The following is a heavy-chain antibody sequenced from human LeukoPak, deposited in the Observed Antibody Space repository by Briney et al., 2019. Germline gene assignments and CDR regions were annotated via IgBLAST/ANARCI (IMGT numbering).Heavy chain of an antibody. CDR1: GFTFSSYS. CDR2: ISGSGGST. Sequence: GGSLRLSCAASGFTFSSYSMNWVRQAPGKGLEWVSAISGSGGSTYYADSVKGRFTISRDNSKNTLYLQMNSLRAEDTAVYYCAKAGYYDSTKRGTFQHWGQGTLVTVSS. V-gene: IGHV3-23*01. D-gene: IGHD3-22*01. CDR3: AKAGYYDSTKRGTFQH. J-gene: IGHJ1*01.